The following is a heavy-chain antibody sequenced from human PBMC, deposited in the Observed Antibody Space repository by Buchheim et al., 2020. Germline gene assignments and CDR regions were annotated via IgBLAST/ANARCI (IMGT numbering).Heavy chain of an antibody. D-gene: IGHD3-16*01. Sequence: QVQLVQSGPEVKKPGASVKVSCQASGNTFTSEWMHWVRQAPGQEVEWMGIINLSGGSTSYAQKFQGRVTMTRDTSTSTVYMELSGLRSEDTALYYCARASYDSMVSYFDLWGQGT. CDR3: ARASYDSMVSYFDL. J-gene: IGHJ4*02. CDR1: GNTFTSEW. V-gene: IGHV1-46*01. CDR2: INLSGGST.